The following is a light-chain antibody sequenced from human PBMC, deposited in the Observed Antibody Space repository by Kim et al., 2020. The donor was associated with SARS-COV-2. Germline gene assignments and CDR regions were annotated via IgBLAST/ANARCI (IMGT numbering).Light chain of an antibody. CDR3: QQYGSSPRT. CDR2: GAS. J-gene: IGKJ1*01. Sequence: IVFTQPPGTLSLSPGERATLSCRASQSVSSSYLAWYQQKPGQAPRLLIYGASSRATGIPDRFSGSGSGTDFTLTISRLEPEDFAVYYCQQYGSSPRTFGQGTKVDIK. CDR1: QSVSSSY. V-gene: IGKV3-20*01.